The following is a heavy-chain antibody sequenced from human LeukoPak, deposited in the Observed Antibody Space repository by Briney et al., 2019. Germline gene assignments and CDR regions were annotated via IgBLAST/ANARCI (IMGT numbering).Heavy chain of an antibody. J-gene: IGHJ4*02. D-gene: IGHD1-26*01. CDR2: IYYDGSNQ. V-gene: IGHV3-33*01. CDR1: GLRFRNYG. CDR3: ATDRNSGKYYDY. Sequence: PGGSLRLPCVVSGLRFRNYGMHWVRQAPGKGLEWVAVIYYDGSNQYYADSVKGRFTVSRDNAKNTLYLQMDSLRAEDSAVYYCATDRNSGKYYDYWGQGTLVTVSS.